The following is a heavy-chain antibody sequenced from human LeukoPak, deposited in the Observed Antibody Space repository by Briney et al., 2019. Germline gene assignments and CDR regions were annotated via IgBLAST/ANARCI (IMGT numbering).Heavy chain of an antibody. CDR2: MNPNSGNT. CDR3: ARGDPRWRWGMYNWFDP. V-gene: IGHV1-8*01. D-gene: IGHD2-8*02. Sequence: ASVKVSCKASGYTFTSYDINWVRQATGQGLEWMGWMNPNSGNTGYAQKFQGRVTMTRNTSISTAYMELSSLRSEDTAVYYCARGDPRWRWGMYNWFDPWGQGTLVTVSS. CDR1: GYTFTSYD. J-gene: IGHJ5*02.